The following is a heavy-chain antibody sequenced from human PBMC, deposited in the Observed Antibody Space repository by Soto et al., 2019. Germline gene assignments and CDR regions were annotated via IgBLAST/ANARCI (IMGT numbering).Heavy chain of an antibody. CDR2: IWYDGSNK. CDR3: ARGPSIPGTATQNWFDP. D-gene: IGHD1-20*01. CDR1: GFTFSSYG. J-gene: IGHJ5*02. V-gene: IGHV3-33*01. Sequence: GGSLRLSCAASGFTFSSYGMHWVRRAPGKGLEWVAVIWYDGSNKYYADSVKGRFTISRDNSKNTLYLQMNSLRAEDTAVYYCARGPSIPGTATQNWFDPWGQGTLVTVYS.